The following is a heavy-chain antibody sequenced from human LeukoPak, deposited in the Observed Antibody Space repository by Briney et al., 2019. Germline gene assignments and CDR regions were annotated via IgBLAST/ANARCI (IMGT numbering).Heavy chain of an antibody. CDR3: ARGRRNYDILTGPPNWFDP. Sequence: ASVKVSCKASGYTFTSYDINLVRQATGQGLEWMGWMNPNSGNTGYAQKFQGRVTMTRNTSISTAYMELSSLRSEDTAVYYCARGRRNYDILTGPPNWFDPWGQGTLVTVSS. V-gene: IGHV1-8*01. J-gene: IGHJ5*02. D-gene: IGHD3-9*01. CDR2: MNPNSGNT. CDR1: GYTFTSYD.